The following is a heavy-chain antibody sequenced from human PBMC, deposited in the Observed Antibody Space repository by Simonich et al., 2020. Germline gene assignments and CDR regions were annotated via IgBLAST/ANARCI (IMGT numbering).Heavy chain of an antibody. V-gene: IGHV3-74*01. CDR1: GFNFSSYW. CDR2: INSDGSST. Sequence: EVQLVESGGGLVQPGGSLRLSCAASGFNFSSYWMHWVRQAPGKGLGWVPRINSDGSSTSYADSVKGRFTISRDNAKNTLYLQMNSLRAEDTAVYYCARDYSNYDAFDIWGQGTMVTVSS. D-gene: IGHD4-4*01. J-gene: IGHJ3*02. CDR3: ARDYSNYDAFDI.